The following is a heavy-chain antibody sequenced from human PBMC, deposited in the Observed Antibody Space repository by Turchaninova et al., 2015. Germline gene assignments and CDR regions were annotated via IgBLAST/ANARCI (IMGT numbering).Heavy chain of an antibody. CDR2: ITNNGDTT. D-gene: IGHD3-16*01. Sequence: EVQLVESGGGLVEPGGAVRVSCAASGFTFNNFWMHWVRQAPGKGRVWVSHITNNGDTTAYADSVKGRFTISRDNAKNTLYLQMNSLRAEDTAVYYCARGLGGFDYWGQGTVVTVSS. J-gene: IGHJ4*02. CDR1: GFTFNNFW. CDR3: ARGLGGFDY. V-gene: IGHV3-74*01.